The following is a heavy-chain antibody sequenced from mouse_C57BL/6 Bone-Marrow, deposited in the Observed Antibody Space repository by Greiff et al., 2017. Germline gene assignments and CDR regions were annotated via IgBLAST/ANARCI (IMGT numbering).Heavy chain of an antibody. D-gene: IGHD1-1*01. CDR3: ARERYYGSFAY. J-gene: IGHJ3*01. V-gene: IGHV1-18*01. Sequence: EVQLQQSGPELVKPGASVKIPCKASGYTFTDYNMDWVKQSHGKSLEWIGDMNPNNGGNIYNQKFKGKATLTVDKSSSTAYMELRSLTSEDTAVYYCARERYYGSFAYWGQGTLVTVSA. CDR1: GYTFTDYN. CDR2: MNPNNGGN.